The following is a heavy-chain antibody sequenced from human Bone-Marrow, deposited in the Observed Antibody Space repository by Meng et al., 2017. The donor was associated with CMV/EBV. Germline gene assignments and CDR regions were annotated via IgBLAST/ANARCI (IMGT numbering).Heavy chain of an antibody. CDR2: INHSGST. D-gene: IGHD6-13*01. Sequence: SETLSLTCAVYGGSFSGYYWSWIRQPPGKGLEWIGEINHSGSTNYNPYLKSRVTISVDTSKNQFSLKLSSVTAADTAVYYCAKGNKSSSPPARRGLRNNWFDPWGQGTLVTVSS. CDR3: AKGNKSSSPPARRGLRNNWFDP. J-gene: IGHJ5*02. CDR1: GGSFSGYY. V-gene: IGHV4-34*01.